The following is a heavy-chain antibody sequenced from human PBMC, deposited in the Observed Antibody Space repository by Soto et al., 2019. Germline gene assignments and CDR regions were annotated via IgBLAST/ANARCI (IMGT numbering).Heavy chain of an antibody. CDR3: ARVAYCGGDCYSGYFDY. CDR1: GGSISSYY. Sequence: SETLSLTCTVSGGSISSYYWSWIRQPPGKGLEWIGYIYYSGSTNYNPSPKSRVTISVDTSKNQFSLKLSSVTAADTAVYYCARVAYCGGDCYSGYFDYWGQGTLVTVSS. J-gene: IGHJ4*02. CDR2: IYYSGST. V-gene: IGHV4-59*01. D-gene: IGHD2-21*02.